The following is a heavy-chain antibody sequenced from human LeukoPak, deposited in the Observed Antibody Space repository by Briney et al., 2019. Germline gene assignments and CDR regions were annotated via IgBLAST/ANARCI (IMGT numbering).Heavy chain of an antibody. CDR3: ARDDYGDYDCFDY. CDR1: GFTFSSYG. Sequence: GGSLRLSCAAPGFTFSSYGMHWVRQAPGKGLEWVANIKQDGSEKYYVDSVKGRFTISRDNAKNSLYLQMNSLRAEDTAVYYCARDDYGDYDCFDYWGQGTLVTVSS. V-gene: IGHV3-7*01. CDR2: IKQDGSEK. D-gene: IGHD4-17*01. J-gene: IGHJ4*02.